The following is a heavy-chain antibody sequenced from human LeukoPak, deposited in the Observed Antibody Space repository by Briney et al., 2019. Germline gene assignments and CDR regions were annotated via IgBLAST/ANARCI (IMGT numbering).Heavy chain of an antibody. J-gene: IGHJ4*02. CDR3: ARAVAPRETIPYYFDY. CDR1: GFTFSSYW. CDR2: INTDGSST. D-gene: IGHD2-15*01. Sequence: GGSLRLSCAASGFTFSSYWMHWVRQAPGKGLVWVSRINTDGSSTSYADSVKGRFTISRDNAKNTLYLQMNSLRAEDTAVYYCARAVAPRETIPYYFDYWGQGTLVTVSS. V-gene: IGHV3-74*01.